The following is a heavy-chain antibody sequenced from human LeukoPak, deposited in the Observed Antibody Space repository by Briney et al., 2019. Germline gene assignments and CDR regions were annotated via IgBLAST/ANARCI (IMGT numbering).Heavy chain of an antibody. CDR1: GFTFSSYW. Sequence: GGSLRLSCAASGFTFSSYWMSWVRQAPGKGLEWVSYISSSGSTIYYADSVKGRFTISRDNAKNSLYLQMNSLRAEDTAVYYCAELGITMIGGVWGKGATVTISS. D-gene: IGHD3-10*02. J-gene: IGHJ6*04. CDR3: AELGITMIGGV. CDR2: ISSSGSTI. V-gene: IGHV3-48*04.